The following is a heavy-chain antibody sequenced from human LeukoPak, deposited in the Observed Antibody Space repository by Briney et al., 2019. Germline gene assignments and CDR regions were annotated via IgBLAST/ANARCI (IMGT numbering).Heavy chain of an antibody. CDR3: AREDDYYGSGSYYKDGYYDYYGMDV. Sequence: ASVKVSCKASGYTFTGYYMHWVRQAPGQGLEWMGWINPNRGGTNYAQKFQGRVTITRDTSISTASMELSRLRSGDTAVYYCAREDDYYGSGSYYKDGYYDYYGMDVWGEGTTVTVSS. V-gene: IGHV1-2*02. CDR2: INPNRGGT. CDR1: GYTFTGYY. J-gene: IGHJ6*01. D-gene: IGHD3-10*01.